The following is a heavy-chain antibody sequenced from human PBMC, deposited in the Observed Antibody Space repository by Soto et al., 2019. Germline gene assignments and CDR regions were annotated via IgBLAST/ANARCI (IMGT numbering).Heavy chain of an antibody. CDR3: ARVLGAAGNDYYYYGMDV. V-gene: IGHV3-30-3*01. D-gene: IGHD6-13*01. CDR1: GFTFSTYV. CDR2: ISYDGSNK. J-gene: IGHJ6*02. Sequence: GGSLRLSCAASGFTFSTYVMHWVCQAPGKGLEWVAIISYDGSNKYYADSVKGRFTISRDNSKNTLYVQMNSLRAEDTAVYYCARVLGAAGNDYYYYGMDVWGQGTTVTVSS.